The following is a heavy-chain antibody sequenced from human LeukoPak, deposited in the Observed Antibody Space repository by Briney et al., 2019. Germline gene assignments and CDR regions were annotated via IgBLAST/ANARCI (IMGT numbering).Heavy chain of an antibody. V-gene: IGHV3-48*04. D-gene: IGHD2-2*01. Sequence: HPGGSLRLSCAASGFTFSSYWMSWVRQAPGKGLEWVSYISSSSSVIYYADSVKGRFTISRDNAKNSLFLQMNSLRAEDTAVYYCARNLPAADYWGQGTLVTVSS. CDR1: GFTFSSYW. CDR2: ISSSSSVI. CDR3: ARNLPAADY. J-gene: IGHJ4*02.